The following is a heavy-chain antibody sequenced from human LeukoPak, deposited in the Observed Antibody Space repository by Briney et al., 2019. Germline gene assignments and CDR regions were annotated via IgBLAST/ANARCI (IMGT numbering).Heavy chain of an antibody. V-gene: IGHV1-2*02. Sequence: ASVKVSCKASGYTFTGYYMHWVRQAPGQGLEWMGWINPNSGGTNYAQKFQGRVTMTRDTSISTAYMELSRLRSDDTAVYYCARVEIVGATTAWFDPWGQGTLVTVSS. J-gene: IGHJ5*02. D-gene: IGHD1-26*01. CDR2: INPNSGGT. CDR3: ARVEIVGATTAWFDP. CDR1: GYTFTGYY.